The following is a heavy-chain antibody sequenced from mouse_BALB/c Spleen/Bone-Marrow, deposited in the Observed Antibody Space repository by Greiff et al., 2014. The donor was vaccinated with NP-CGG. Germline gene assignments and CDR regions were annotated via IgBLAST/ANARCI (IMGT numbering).Heavy chain of an antibody. Sequence: QVHVKQSGTELVRPGTSVKISCKASGYAFTNYWLGWGQQRPGHGLEWIGDIYPGSGNTYYNEKFKGKVTLTADKSSSTAYMQLSGLTSEDSAVYFCTRRRSLDYWGQGTTLTVSS. V-gene: IGHV1-63*01. J-gene: IGHJ2*01. CDR3: TRRRSLDY. CDR2: IYPGSGNT. CDR1: GYAFTNYW.